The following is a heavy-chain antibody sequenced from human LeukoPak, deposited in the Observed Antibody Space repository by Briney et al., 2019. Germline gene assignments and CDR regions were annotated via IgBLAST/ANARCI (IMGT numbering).Heavy chain of an antibody. V-gene: IGHV3-33*01. CDR3: ARGGDFWSGYKTHEYGLDV. J-gene: IGHJ6*02. D-gene: IGHD3-3*01. CDR2: IWYDGSNK. Sequence: GGSLRLSCAASGFTFSSYGMHWVRQAPGKGLEWVAVIWYDGSNKYYADSVKGRFTISRDNSKNTLYLQMNSLRADDTTVYYCARGGDFWSGYKTHEYGLDVWGQGTTVTVSS. CDR1: GFTFSSYG.